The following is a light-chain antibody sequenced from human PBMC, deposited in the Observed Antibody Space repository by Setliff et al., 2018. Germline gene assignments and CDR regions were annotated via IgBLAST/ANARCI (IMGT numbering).Light chain of an antibody. J-gene: IGLJ1*01. CDR3: SSYAGSNNFV. CDR2: DVT. Sequence: QSVLTQPAAVSGSPGQSITISCAGTNSDVGGYNYVSWYQQHPNKAPKLMIYDVTKRPSGVPDRFSGSKSGNTASLTVSGLQAEDEADYYCSSYAGSNNFVFGTGTKVTVL. CDR1: NSDVGGYNY. V-gene: IGLV2-8*01.